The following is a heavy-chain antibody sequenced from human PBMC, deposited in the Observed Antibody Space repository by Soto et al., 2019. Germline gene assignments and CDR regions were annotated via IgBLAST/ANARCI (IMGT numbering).Heavy chain of an antibody. D-gene: IGHD6-19*01. J-gene: IGHJ4*02. Sequence: EVQLVESGGGLVKPGGSLRLSCAASGFTFSSYSMNWVRQAPGKGLEWVSSISSSSSYIYYADSVKGRFTISRDHAKNSLYLQMNRLRAEDTAVYYCARDERGNGYSSGWFDGRDYWGQGTLVTVSS. CDR3: ARDERGNGYSSGWFDGRDY. CDR1: GFTFSSYS. V-gene: IGHV3-21*01. CDR2: ISSSSSYI.